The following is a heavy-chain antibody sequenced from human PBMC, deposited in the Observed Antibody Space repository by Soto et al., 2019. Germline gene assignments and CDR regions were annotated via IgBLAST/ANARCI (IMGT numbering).Heavy chain of an antibody. J-gene: IGHJ6*03. D-gene: IGHD6-13*01. CDR1: GGSVSSGSYY. CDR2: IYYSGST. Sequence: PSETLSLTCTVSGGSVSSGSYYWSWIRQPPGKGLEWIGYIYYSGSTNYNPSLKSRVTISVDTSKNQFSLKLSSVTAADTAVYYCARDAGTSRDYYYYYYMDVWGKGTTVTVSS. V-gene: IGHV4-61*01. CDR3: ARDAGTSRDYYYYYYMDV.